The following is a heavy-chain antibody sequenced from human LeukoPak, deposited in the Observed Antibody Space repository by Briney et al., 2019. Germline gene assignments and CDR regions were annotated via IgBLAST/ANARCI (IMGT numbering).Heavy chain of an antibody. CDR2: ISSSGSTI. CDR3: ARVQPHYYDSSGYPPDY. V-gene: IGHV3-11*01. D-gene: IGHD3-22*01. CDR1: GFTFSYYY. J-gene: IGHJ4*02. Sequence: PGGSLSLSCAASGFTFSYYYMSWIRQAPGKGLEWVSYISSSGSTIYYADSVKGRFTISRDNAKNSLYLQMNSLRAEDTAVYYCARVQPHYYDSSGYPPDYWGQGTMVTVSS.